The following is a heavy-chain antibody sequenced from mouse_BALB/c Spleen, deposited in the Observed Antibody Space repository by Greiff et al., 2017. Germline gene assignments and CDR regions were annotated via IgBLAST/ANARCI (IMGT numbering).Heavy chain of an antibody. J-gene: IGHJ3*01. V-gene: IGHV1-5*01. CDR1: GYSFTSYW. D-gene: IGHD3-3*01. CDR2: IYPGNSDT. CDR3: TRLGQAPPAWFAY. Sequence: VQLQQSGTVLARPGASVKMSCKASGYSFTSYWMHWVKQRPGQGLEWIGAIYPGNSDTSYNQKFKGKAKLTAVTSASTAYMELSSLTNEDSAVYYCTRLGQAPPAWFAYWGQGTLVTVSA.